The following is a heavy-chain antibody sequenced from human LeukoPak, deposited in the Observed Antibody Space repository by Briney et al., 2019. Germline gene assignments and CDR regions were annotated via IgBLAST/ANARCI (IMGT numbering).Heavy chain of an antibody. Sequence: GGSLRLSCVASGFTFSSYEMNWVRQAPGKGLEWVSYISSSGSTIYYADSVKGRFTISRDNAKNSLYLHMNSLRAEDTAVYYCARGFYGSGPSAFDIWGQGTMVTVSS. CDR1: GFTFSSYE. V-gene: IGHV3-48*03. CDR2: ISSSGSTI. J-gene: IGHJ3*02. D-gene: IGHD3-10*01. CDR3: ARGFYGSGPSAFDI.